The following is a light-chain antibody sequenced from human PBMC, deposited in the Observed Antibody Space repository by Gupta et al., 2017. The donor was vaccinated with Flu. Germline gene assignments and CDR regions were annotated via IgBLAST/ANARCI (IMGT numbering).Light chain of an antibody. J-gene: IGKJ4*01. V-gene: IGKV3-15*01. Sequence: SPATLSVSPGERATLSCRASQSVSSNLAWYQQKPGQAPRLLIYAASTRASGIAARFSGSGSGXDFTLTXSSLQSEDFAVYYCQHYNSWPAFGXGTKVEI. CDR3: QHYNSWPA. CDR1: QSVSSN. CDR2: AAS.